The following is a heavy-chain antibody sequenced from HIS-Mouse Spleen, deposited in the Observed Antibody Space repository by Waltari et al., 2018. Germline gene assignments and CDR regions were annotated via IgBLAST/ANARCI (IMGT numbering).Heavy chain of an antibody. Sequence: QLQLQESGPGLVKPSETLSLTCTVSGGSISSSSYYWGWIRQPPGKGLEWIGGISYSGHTNNNPSLKSRVTISVDTSKNQFPLKLSSVTAADTAVYYCATSRYSSSFDYWGQGTLVTVSS. V-gene: IGHV4-39*07. CDR2: ISYSGHT. D-gene: IGHD6-6*01. CDR1: GGSISSSSYY. CDR3: ATSRYSSSFDY. J-gene: IGHJ4*02.